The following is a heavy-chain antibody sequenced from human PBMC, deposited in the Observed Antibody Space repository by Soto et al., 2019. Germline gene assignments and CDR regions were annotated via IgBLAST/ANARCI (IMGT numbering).Heavy chain of an antibody. V-gene: IGHV4-4*02. CDR1: GGYISSSNW. D-gene: IGHD2-15*01. CDR3: AKGAAEVVVVGAAPRFSWFDP. J-gene: IGHJ5*02. Sequence: SETLSLTCAVSGGYISSSNWWSWVRQPPGKGLEWIGEIYHSGSTNYNPSLKSRVTISVDKSKNQFSLKLSSVTAEDTALYYCAKGAAEVVVVGAAPRFSWFDPWGQGTPVTVSS. CDR2: IYHSGST.